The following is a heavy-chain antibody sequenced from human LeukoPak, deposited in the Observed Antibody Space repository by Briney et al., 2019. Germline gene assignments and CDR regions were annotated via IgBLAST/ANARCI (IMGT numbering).Heavy chain of an antibody. CDR3: AREAIFGVAHYYYYYMDV. J-gene: IGHJ6*03. CDR2: IYASGST. V-gene: IGHV4-61*02. Sequence: PSQTLSLTCTVSGGSISSGSYYWSWIRQPAGKGLEWIGCIYASGSTNYNPPLKSRVTISVDTSKNQFSLKLSSVTAADTAVYYCAREAIFGVAHYYYYYMDVWGKGTTVTVSS. D-gene: IGHD3-3*01. CDR1: GGSISSGSYY.